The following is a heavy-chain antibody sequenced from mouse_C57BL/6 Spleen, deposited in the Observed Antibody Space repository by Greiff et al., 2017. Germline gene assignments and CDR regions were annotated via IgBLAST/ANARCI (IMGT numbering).Heavy chain of an antibody. Sequence: QVQLQQPGAELVKPGASVKLSCKASGYTFTSYWMQWVKQRPGQGLEWIGEIDPSDSYTNYNQKFKGKATLTVDTSSSTAYMQLSSLTSDDSAVYYCAREGTSDYWGQGTTLTVSS. CDR3: AREGTSDY. CDR2: IDPSDSYT. V-gene: IGHV1-50*01. D-gene: IGHD3-3*01. J-gene: IGHJ2*01. CDR1: GYTFTSYW.